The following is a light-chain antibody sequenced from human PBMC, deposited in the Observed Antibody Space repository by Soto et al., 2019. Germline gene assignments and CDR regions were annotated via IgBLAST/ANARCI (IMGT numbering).Light chain of an antibody. CDR3: QQYNNWPLS. J-gene: IGKJ4*01. CDR1: QSVSSN. Sequence: EIVMTQSPATLSVSPGERATLSCRASQSVSSNLAWYQQKPGQAPRLLIYGASTRATGIPARFSGSGSGTEFTLQISSLHSEDFAVYYCQQYNNWPLSFGGGTKVEIK. CDR2: GAS. V-gene: IGKV3-15*01.